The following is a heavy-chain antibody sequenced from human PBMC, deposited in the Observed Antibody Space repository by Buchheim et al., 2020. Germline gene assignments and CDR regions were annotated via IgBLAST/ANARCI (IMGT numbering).Heavy chain of an antibody. CDR2: IYYSGST. D-gene: IGHD1-26*01. CDR3: ARVLGATWATRAFDY. J-gene: IGHJ4*02. CDR1: DYSIDSASY. Sequence: QVQLQESGPGLVKFSETLSLTCTVSDYSIDSASYWAWIRQPPGKGLQWVGTIYYSGSTYYNPPLKSRVTVSFGTSNNQFSLKLSSVTAADTAVYFCARVLGATWATRAFDYWGQGTL. V-gene: IGHV4-38-2*02.